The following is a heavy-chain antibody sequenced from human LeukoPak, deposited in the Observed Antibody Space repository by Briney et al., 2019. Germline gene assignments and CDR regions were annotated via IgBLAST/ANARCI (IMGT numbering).Heavy chain of an antibody. J-gene: IGHJ5*02. CDR3: AKNIAKTFDP. D-gene: IGHD2/OR15-2a*01. V-gene: IGHV4-4*02. CDR1: GGSISSTNW. Sequence: SGTLSLTCAVSGGSISSTNWWNWVRQPPGKGLEWIGEIHHRGTTNYNPSLESRVTISVDKSKNQFSLKLSSVTAADTAVYYCAKNIAKTFDPWGQGTLVTVSS. CDR2: IHHRGTT.